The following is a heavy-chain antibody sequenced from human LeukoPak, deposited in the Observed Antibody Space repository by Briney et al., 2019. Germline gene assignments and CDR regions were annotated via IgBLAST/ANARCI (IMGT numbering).Heavy chain of an antibody. V-gene: IGHV1-2*02. CDR2: INPNSGGT. CDR3: ARDLLGGYYDSSGYWA. CDR1: GYTFTSYY. Sequence: ASVTVSCKASGYTFTSYYMHWVRQAPGQGLEWMGWINPNSGGTNYAQKFQGRVTMTRDTSISTAYMELSRLRSDDTAVYYCARDLLGGYYDSSGYWAWGQGTMVTVSS. J-gene: IGHJ3*01. D-gene: IGHD3-22*01.